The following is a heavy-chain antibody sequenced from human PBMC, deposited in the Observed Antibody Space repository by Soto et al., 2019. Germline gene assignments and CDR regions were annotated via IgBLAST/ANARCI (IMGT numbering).Heavy chain of an antibody. V-gene: IGHV4-39*01. CDR2: IHEGGTI. CDR3: TSGNMTLGADF. Sequence: QLHLQESAPGLVKPSETLSLTCSVSGDSINFVTYSWVWIRMPPGKGLEWLGGIHEGGTINSNPSLKSRVTTSVDTSKNQSSLRLTSVTAADTAVYYCTSGNMTLGADFWGQGILVTVSS. D-gene: IGHD3-3*02. CDR1: GDSINFVTYS. J-gene: IGHJ4*02.